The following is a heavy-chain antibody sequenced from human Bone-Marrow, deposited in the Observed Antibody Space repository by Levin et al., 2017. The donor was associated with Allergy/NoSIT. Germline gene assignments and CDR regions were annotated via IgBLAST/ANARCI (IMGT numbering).Heavy chain of an antibody. CDR2: ISSSSVII. V-gene: IGHV3-48*03. CDR3: VRYHYGSGDSFDI. CDR1: GFTFRGAE. J-gene: IGHJ3*02. Sequence: GESLKISCAASGFTFRGAEMNWVRQAPGKGLEWIAYISSSSVIIRYADSLKARATVSRDNAENSLYLEMNSLRAEDTAVYYCVRYHYGSGDSFDIWGQGTKVTVSS. D-gene: IGHD3-10*01.